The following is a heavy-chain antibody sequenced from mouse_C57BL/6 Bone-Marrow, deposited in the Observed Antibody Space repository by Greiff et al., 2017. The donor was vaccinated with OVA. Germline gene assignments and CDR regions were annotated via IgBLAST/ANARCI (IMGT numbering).Heavy chain of an antibody. CDR3: ARSPWAYFDY. D-gene: IGHD4-1*01. CDR2: INPSTGGT. Sequence: VQLKESGPELVKPGASVKISCKASGYSFTGYYMNWVKQSPEKSLEWIGEINPSTGGTTYNQKFKAKATLTVDKSSSTAYMQLKSLTSEDSAVYYCARSPWAYFDYWGQGTTLTVSS. V-gene: IGHV1-42*01. CDR1: GYSFTGYY. J-gene: IGHJ2*01.